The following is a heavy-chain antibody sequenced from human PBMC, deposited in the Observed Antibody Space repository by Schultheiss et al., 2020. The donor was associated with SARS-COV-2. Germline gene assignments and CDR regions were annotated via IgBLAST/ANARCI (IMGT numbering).Heavy chain of an antibody. CDR1: GGSISSSSYY. Sequence: SETLSLTCTVSGGSISSSSYYWGWIRQPAGKGLEWIGRIYTSGSTNYNPSLKSRVTISVDTSKNQFSLKLSSVTAADTAVYYCARVERGYSYGRLYYYYYMDVWGKGTTVTVSS. D-gene: IGHD5-18*01. V-gene: IGHV4-61*02. CDR3: ARVERGYSYGRLYYYYYMDV. J-gene: IGHJ6*03. CDR2: IYTSGST.